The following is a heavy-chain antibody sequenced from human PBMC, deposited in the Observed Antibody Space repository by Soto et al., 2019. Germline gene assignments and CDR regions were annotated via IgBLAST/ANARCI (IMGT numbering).Heavy chain of an antibody. D-gene: IGHD3-10*02. CDR3: ASVLDY. CDR2: ISYDGSNK. V-gene: IGHV3-30-3*01. J-gene: IGHJ4*02. Sequence: GGSLRLSCAASGFTFNSYAMHWVRQAPGKGLDWVAVISYDGSNKYYADSVKGRFTISRDNSKNTLYLQMNSLRPEDTAIYYCASVLDYWGQGTLVTVSS. CDR1: GFTFNSYA.